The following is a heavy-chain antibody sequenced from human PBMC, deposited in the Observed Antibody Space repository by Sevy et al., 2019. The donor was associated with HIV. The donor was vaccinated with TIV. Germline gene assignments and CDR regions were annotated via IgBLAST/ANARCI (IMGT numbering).Heavy chain of an antibody. CDR2: IGSSSSTI. J-gene: IGHJ4*02. CDR1: GHTFSTYS. D-gene: IGHD3-10*01. CDR3: ASPLPFYYGSGSEEFDY. V-gene: IGHV3-48*01. Sequence: GGSLRLSCAASGHTFSTYSMNWVRQAPGKGQEWVSYIGSSSSTIYYADSVKGRFTISRDNAKNSLYLQMNSLRAEDTAVYYCASPLPFYYGSGSEEFDYCGRATLVTVSS.